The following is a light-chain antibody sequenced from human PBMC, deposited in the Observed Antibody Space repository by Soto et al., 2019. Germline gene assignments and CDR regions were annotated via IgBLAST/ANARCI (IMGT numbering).Light chain of an antibody. CDR2: DNS. V-gene: IGLV1-40*01. Sequence: QSVLTQPPSVSGAPGQRVTISCTGSSSNIGAGYDVHWYQQLPGTAPKLLIYDNSNRPSGVPDRFSGSKSGTSASLAITGLQSEDEADYYSQSYDSSVSGLFGGGTKLPAL. J-gene: IGLJ2*01. CDR1: SSNIGAGYD. CDR3: QSYDSSVSGL.